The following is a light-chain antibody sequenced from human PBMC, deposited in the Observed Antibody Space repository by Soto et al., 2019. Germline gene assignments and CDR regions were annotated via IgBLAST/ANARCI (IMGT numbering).Light chain of an antibody. Sequence: DIQMTQSPSTLSGSVGDRVTITCRASQTIRSRLAWFQQKPGKAPKLLIYDASSLESGVPQRFSGSGSGTEFTLTISSLKTDDFSTYYCQQYHSYWTFGQGTKVDIK. CDR3: QQYHSYWT. V-gene: IGKV1-5*01. CDR2: DAS. CDR1: QTIRSR. J-gene: IGKJ1*01.